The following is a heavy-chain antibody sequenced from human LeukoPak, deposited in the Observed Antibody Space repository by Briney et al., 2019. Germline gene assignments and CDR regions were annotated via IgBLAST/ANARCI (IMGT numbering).Heavy chain of an antibody. Sequence: GGSLRLSCVGSGFLFKLFAVGWVRQAPGKGLEWVSVIGGTNEETDYADSVRGHFTISRDNAKNTLYLQMNSLRAEDTAVYYCARDHNSSWYFYYMDAWGKGTTVTVSS. CDR2: IGGTNEET. D-gene: IGHD6-13*01. CDR1: GFLFKLFA. J-gene: IGHJ6*03. V-gene: IGHV3-23*01. CDR3: ARDHNSSWYFYYMDA.